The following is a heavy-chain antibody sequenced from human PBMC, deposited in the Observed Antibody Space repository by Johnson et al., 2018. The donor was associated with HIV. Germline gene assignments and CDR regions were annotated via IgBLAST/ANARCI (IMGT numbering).Heavy chain of an antibody. D-gene: IGHD6-13*01. CDR3: AETPGIAAAGTGYAFDI. Sequence: VQLVESAGGVVQPGRSLRLSCAASGFTFSSYAMHWVRQAPGKGLEWVAVISYDGSNKYYADSVKGRFTISRDNSKNTLYLQMNSLRAEDTAVYYCAETPGIAAAGTGYAFDIWGQGTMVTVSS. J-gene: IGHJ3*02. V-gene: IGHV3-30*04. CDR1: GFTFSSYA. CDR2: ISYDGSNK.